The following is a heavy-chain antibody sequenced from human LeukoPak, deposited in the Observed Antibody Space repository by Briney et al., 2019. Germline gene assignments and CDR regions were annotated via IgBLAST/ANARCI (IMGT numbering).Heavy chain of an antibody. CDR3: AASIWFGIYPDY. J-gene: IGHJ4*02. Sequence: SETLSLTCSVSGGSISSNSYYWGWIRQPPGKGLEWIGSFYYSGSTYYNPSLKSRVTISVDTSKNQFSLKLSSVTAADTAVYYCAASIWFGIYPDYWGQGTLVTVSS. CDR1: GGSISSNSYY. D-gene: IGHD3-10*01. CDR2: FYYSGST. V-gene: IGHV4-39*07.